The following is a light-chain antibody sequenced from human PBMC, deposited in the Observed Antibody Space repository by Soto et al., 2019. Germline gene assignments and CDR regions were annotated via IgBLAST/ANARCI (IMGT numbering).Light chain of an antibody. J-gene: IGLJ1*01. CDR2: EVS. V-gene: IGLV2-18*02. Sequence: QSALTQPPSVSGSPGQSVTISCTGTSSDVGSYDSVSWYQQPPGTVPKLMIYEVSNRPSGVPDRFSGSKSGNTASLTISGLSAEDEADYYCSSYTTSRTYVFGTGTKLTVL. CDR1: SSDVGSYDS. CDR3: SSYTTSRTYV.